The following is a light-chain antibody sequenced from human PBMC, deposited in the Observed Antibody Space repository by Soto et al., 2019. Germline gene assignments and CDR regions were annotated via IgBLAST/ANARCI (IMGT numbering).Light chain of an antibody. CDR2: AND. J-gene: IGLJ1*01. CDR1: SSNIAPNT. V-gene: IGLV1-44*01. Sequence: QSVLTQPPSASGTPGQRVTISCSGSSSNIAPNTVNWYQHLPGAAPQLLIFANDRRPSGVPDRFSGSRSGTSASLAISGLQSEDEADYYCAACDDSLNGYVFGTGTNLTVL. CDR3: AACDDSLNGYV.